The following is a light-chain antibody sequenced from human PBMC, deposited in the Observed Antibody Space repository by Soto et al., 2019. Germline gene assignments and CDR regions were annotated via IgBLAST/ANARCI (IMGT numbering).Light chain of an antibody. CDR1: LSNIGRHT. CDR3: AAWDDSLHGVV. Sequence: QSVLTQPPSASGTPGQRVTISCSGRLSNIGRHTVNWYQQLPGTAPKLLIYSNNQRPSGVPDRFSGSKSGTSASLAISGLHSEDEADYYCAAWDDSLHGVVFGGGTKLTVL. J-gene: IGLJ2*01. CDR2: SNN. V-gene: IGLV1-44*01.